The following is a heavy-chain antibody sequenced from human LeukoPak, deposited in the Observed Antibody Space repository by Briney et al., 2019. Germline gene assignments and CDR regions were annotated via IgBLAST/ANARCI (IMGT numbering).Heavy chain of an antibody. CDR2: INPSGGST. CDR1: GYTFTSYA. D-gene: IGHD3-10*01. V-gene: IGHV1-46*01. J-gene: IGHJ4*02. CDR3: ARDHGSPGYFDY. Sequence: ASVKVSCKASGYTFTSYAMNWVRQAPGQGLEWMGIINPSGGSTSYAQKFQGRVTMTRDTSTSTVYMELSSLRSEDTAVYYCARDHGSPGYFDYWGQGTLVTVSS.